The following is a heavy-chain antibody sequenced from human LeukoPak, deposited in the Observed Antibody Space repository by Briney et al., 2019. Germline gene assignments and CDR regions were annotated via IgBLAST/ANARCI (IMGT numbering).Heavy chain of an antibody. J-gene: IGHJ4*02. CDR1: GFTFSSYG. CDR3: AKDRGAVADYFDY. D-gene: IGHD6-19*01. Sequence: GGSLRLSCAASGFTFSSYGMHWVRQAPGKGLEWVAVISYDGSNKYYADSVKGRFTISRDNSKNTLYLQMNSLRAEDTAVYYCAKDRGAVADYFDYWGQGTLVTVSS. V-gene: IGHV3-30*18. CDR2: ISYDGSNK.